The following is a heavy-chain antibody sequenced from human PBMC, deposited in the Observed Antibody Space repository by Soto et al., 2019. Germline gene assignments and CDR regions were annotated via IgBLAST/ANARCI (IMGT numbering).Heavy chain of an antibody. V-gene: IGHV1-69*12. Sequence: QVQLVQSGAEVKKPGSSVKVSCKASGGTFSSYAISWVRQAPGQGLEWMGGIIPIFGTANYAQKFQGRVTITAXXXTXXASMELSSLRSEDTAVYYCASHGRQLVDYYYGMDVWGQGTTVTVSS. CDR3: ASHGRQLVDYYYGMDV. J-gene: IGHJ6*02. D-gene: IGHD6-6*01. CDR1: GGTFSSYA. CDR2: IIPIFGTA.